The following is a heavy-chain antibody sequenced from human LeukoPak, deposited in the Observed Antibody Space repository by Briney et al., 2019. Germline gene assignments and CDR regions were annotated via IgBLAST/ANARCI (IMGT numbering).Heavy chain of an antibody. CDR2: IIPSGHTT. CDR3: AKDDRWLQFCC. V-gene: IGHV3-23*01. J-gene: IGHJ4*02. D-gene: IGHD5-24*01. CDR1: GFTFSSHG. Sequence: PGGSLRLSCAGSGFTFSSHGMNWVRQAPGKGLEWVSGIIPSGHTTYYADSVRGRFTISRDNSRNTVYLQMNSLRAEDTAVYYCAKDDRWLQFCCWGQGTLVTVSS.